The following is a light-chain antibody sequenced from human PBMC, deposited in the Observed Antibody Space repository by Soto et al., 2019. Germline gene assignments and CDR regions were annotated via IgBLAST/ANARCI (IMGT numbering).Light chain of an antibody. J-gene: IGLJ1*01. Sequence: QSALTQPASVSGSPGQSITISCTGTSSVVGSYSLLSWYQHHSGKAPKLIIYEDIKGPSGVSNRFSGSKSGNTASLRISGLQAEDEADYYCYTYAGGSTYLFGTGTKVTVL. CDR3: YTYAGGSTYL. CDR1: SSVVGSYSL. CDR2: EDI. V-gene: IGLV2-23*01.